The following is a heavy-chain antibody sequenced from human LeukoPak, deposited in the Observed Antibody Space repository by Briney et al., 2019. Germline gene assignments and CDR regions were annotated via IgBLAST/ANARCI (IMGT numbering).Heavy chain of an antibody. D-gene: IGHD4-17*01. CDR2: IYYGGNS. CDR3: ARGRYCGDYIDY. CDR1: GGSISSGGYS. V-gene: IGHV4-30-2*05. Sequence: SETLSLTCAVSGGSISSGGYSWSWIRQPPGKGLEWIGYIYYGGNSYYTPSLKSRVAISVDTFKNQFSLKLNSVTAADTAVYFCARGRYCGDYIDYRGQGTLVTVSS. J-gene: IGHJ4*02.